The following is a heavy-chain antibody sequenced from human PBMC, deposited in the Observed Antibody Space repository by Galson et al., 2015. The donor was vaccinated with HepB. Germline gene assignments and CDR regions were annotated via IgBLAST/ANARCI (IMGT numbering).Heavy chain of an antibody. J-gene: IGHJ4*02. Sequence: SETLSLTCAVSGGSISSSNWWSWVRQPPGKGLEWIGEIYHSGSTNYNPSLKSRVTISVDKSKNQFSLKLSSVTAADTAVYYCARVRTPKRSSWYGRLDYWGQGTLVTVSS. CDR1: GGSISSSNW. V-gene: IGHV4-4*02. CDR2: IYHSGST. CDR3: ARVRTPKRSSWYGRLDY. D-gene: IGHD6-13*01.